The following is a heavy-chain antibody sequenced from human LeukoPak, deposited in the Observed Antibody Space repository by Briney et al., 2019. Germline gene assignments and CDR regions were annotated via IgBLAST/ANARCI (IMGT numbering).Heavy chain of an antibody. V-gene: IGHV1-69*13. CDR3: ARAGYDYGDSYFDY. CDR1: GGTFSSYA. Sequence: ASVKVSCKASGGTFSSYAISWVRQAPGQGLEWMGGIIPIFGTANYAQKFQGRVTITADESTSTAYMELSSLRSEDTAVYYCARAGYDYGDSYFDYWGQGTLVTVSS. D-gene: IGHD4-17*01. CDR2: IIPIFGTA. J-gene: IGHJ4*02.